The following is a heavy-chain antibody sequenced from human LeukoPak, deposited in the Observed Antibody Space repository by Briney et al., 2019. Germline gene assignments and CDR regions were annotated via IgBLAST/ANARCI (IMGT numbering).Heavy chain of an antibody. CDR3: AKFSSSWYPREDGCNHY. Sequence: GGSLRLSCAASGFTFSSYAMSWVRQAPGKGLEWVSAISGSGGSTYYADSVKGRFTISRDNSKNTLYLQMNSLRAEDTAVYYCAKFSSSWYPREDGCNHYWGQGTLVTVSS. D-gene: IGHD6-13*01. V-gene: IGHV3-23*01. J-gene: IGHJ4*02. CDR1: GFTFSSYA. CDR2: ISGSGGST.